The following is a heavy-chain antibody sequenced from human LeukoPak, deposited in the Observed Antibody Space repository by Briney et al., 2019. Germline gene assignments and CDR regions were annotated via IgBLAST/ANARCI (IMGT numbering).Heavy chain of an antibody. J-gene: IGHJ4*02. CDR3: ARVTGYIVEDYFDY. CDR1: RVSISSSTYY. V-gene: IGHV4-61*05. D-gene: IGHD3-22*01. Sequence: SETLSLTCTVSRVSISSSTYYWGWIRQPPGKGLEWIGYIYYSGSTNYNPSLKSRVTISVDTSKNQFSLRLSSVTAADTAVYYCARVTGYIVEDYFDYWGQGTLVTVSS. CDR2: IYYSGST.